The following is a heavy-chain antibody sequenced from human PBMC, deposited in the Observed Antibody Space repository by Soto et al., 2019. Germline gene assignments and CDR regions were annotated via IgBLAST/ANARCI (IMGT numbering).Heavy chain of an antibody. V-gene: IGHV1-69*06. J-gene: IGHJ4*02. CDR2: IIPIFGTA. CDR3: ARAPYYYDRSGYYT. Sequence: ASVKVSCKASGVTFSSYAISWVRQAPGQGLEWMGGIIPIFGTANYAQKFQGRVTITADKSTSTAYMELSSLRSEDKAVYYCARAPYYYDRSGYYTWGQGTLVTVSS. D-gene: IGHD3-22*01. CDR1: GVTFSSYA.